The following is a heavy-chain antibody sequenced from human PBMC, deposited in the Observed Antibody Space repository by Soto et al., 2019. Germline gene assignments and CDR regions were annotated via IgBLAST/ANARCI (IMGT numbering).Heavy chain of an antibody. Sequence: QVQLVESGGGVVLPGRSLRLSCVASGFTFSHYGMQWVRQAPGKGLEWVALVSYDGSNKYYGDSVKGRFTISRDNSKYTLYLEIDSLSAKDTAVYYCAKDRSAGCGGDCSCDSWGQGTLVTVSS. V-gene: IGHV3-30*18. CDR3: AKDRSAGCGGDCSCDS. CDR2: VSYDGSNK. J-gene: IGHJ4*02. D-gene: IGHD2-21*02. CDR1: GFTFSHYG.